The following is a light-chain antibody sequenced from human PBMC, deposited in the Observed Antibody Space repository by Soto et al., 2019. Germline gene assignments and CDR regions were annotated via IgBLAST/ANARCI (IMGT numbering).Light chain of an antibody. CDR1: QSISSW. Sequence: IHMTLSPSTLSASVGDRVTITCRASQSISSWLAWYQQKPGKAPKLLIYDASSLESGVPSRFSGSGSGTEFTLTISSLQPDDFATYYCQQYNSYTGTFGQGGKVDIK. J-gene: IGKJ1*01. CDR2: DAS. V-gene: IGKV1-5*01. CDR3: QQYNSYTGT.